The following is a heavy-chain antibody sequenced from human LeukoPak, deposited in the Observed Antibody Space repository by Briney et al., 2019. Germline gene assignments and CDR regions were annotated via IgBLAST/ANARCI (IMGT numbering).Heavy chain of an antibody. J-gene: IGHJ6*02. D-gene: IGHD3-9*01. V-gene: IGHV1-8*01. CDR2: MNPNSSNT. CDR1: GYTFTSYD. Sequence: ASVTVSCKASGYTFTSYDINWVRQATGQGLEWMGWMNPNSSNTGYAQKFQGRVTMTRNTSISTAYMELSSLRSEDTAVYYCARGVRYDILTGYYGRELTTDVWGQGTTVTVSS. CDR3: ARGVRYDILTGYYGRELTTDV.